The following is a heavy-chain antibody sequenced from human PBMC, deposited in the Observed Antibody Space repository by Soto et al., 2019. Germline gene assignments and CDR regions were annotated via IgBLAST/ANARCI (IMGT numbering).Heavy chain of an antibody. CDR1: GYSFTGYF. J-gene: IGHJ3*02. V-gene: IGHV1-2*02. CDR2: IYPHSGGT. CDR3: ARRGTGDAFDI. D-gene: IGHD2-8*02. Sequence: QVQLVQSGAEVKKPGASVKVSCKASGYSFTGYFMHWVRQAPGQGLEWMGWIYPHSGGTNYAQKFQGRVTMTWDTSISTAYMDVSGLTSDDTAVYCCARRGTGDAFDIWGQGTMVTVSS.